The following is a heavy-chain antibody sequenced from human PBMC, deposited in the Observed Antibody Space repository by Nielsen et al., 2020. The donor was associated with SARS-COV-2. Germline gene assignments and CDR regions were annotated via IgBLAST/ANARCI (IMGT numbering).Heavy chain of an antibody. CDR2: ISSSSSYT. J-gene: IGHJ4*02. CDR3: ATHYDILTGYYY. CDR1: GFTFSDYY. D-gene: IGHD3-9*01. Sequence: GGSLRLSCAASGFTFSDYYMSWIRQAPGKGLEWVSYISSSSSYTNYADSVKGRFTISRDNAKNSLYLQMNSLRAEDTAVYYCATHYDILTGYYYWGQGTLVTVSS. V-gene: IGHV3-11*06.